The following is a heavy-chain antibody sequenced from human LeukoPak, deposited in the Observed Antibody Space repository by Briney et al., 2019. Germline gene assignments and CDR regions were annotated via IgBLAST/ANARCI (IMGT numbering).Heavy chain of an antibody. D-gene: IGHD2-15*01. V-gene: IGHV7-4-1*02. J-gene: IGHJ4*02. CDR3: ATLPGGYCSGGICYDFDY. CDR2: INTNTGNP. Sequence: EASVKVSCKASGYTFTSYAMNWVRQAPGQGLEWMGWINTNTGNPTYAQGFTGRFVFSLDTSVSTAYLQISSLKAEDTAVYYCATLPGGYCSGGICYDFDYWGQGTLVTVSS. CDR1: GYTFTSYA.